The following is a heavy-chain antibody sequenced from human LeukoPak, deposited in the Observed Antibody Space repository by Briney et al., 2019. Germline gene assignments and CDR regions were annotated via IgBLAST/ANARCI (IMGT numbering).Heavy chain of an antibody. V-gene: IGHV4-4*07. CDR1: GGSISSYY. D-gene: IGHD6-13*01. CDR3: ARAVYSSSWYAFDY. J-gene: IGHJ4*02. CDR2: IYSSGST. Sequence: SETLSLTRTVSGGSISSYYWSWIRQPAGRGLEWIGRIYSSGSTNYNPSLKSRVTMSVDTSKNQFSLKLSSVTAADTAVYYCARAVYSSSWYAFDYWGQRTLVTVSS.